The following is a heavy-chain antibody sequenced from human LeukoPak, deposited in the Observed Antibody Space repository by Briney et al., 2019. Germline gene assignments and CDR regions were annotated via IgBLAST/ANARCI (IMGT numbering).Heavy chain of an antibody. CDR1: GFTFSGSA. D-gene: IGHD3-3*01. CDR2: IRSKANSYAT. Sequence: GGSLRLSCAASGFTFSGSAMHWVCQASGKGLEWVGRIRSKANSYATAYAASVKGRFTISRDDSKNTAYLQMNSLKTEDTAVYYCTRKIGYDFLSGYSVESYYFDYWGQGTLVTVSS. CDR3: TRKIGYDFLSGYSVESYYFDY. J-gene: IGHJ4*02. V-gene: IGHV3-73*01.